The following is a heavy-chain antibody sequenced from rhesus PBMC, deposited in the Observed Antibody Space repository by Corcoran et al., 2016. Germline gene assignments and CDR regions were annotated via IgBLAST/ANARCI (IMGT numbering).Heavy chain of an antibody. J-gene: IGHJ4*01. CDR1: GVSIRGYS. D-gene: IGHD3-3*01. CDR2: IGGSIGST. V-gene: IGHV4-165*01. CDR3: ARDRNFGLVVFDY. Sequence: QVQLQESGPGLVKPSETLSLPCAVSGVSIRGYSWVWLRPPPGTGLGGIGCIGGSIGSTNYNPSLKSLDTISKDTTKNQFSLKLSSVTAADTAVYYCARDRNFGLVVFDYWGQGVLVTVSS.